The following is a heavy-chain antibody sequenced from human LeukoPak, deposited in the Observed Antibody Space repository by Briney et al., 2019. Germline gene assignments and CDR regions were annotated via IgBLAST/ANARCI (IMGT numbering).Heavy chain of an antibody. J-gene: IGHJ4*02. D-gene: IGHD2-15*01. CDR1: GFIFSNYY. V-gene: IGHV3-11*04. CDR2: ISSSSSTI. CDR3: VRSGVVAAMDFDY. Sequence: PGGSLRLSCAASGFIFSNYYMSWIRQAPGKGLEWVSYISSSSSTIYYADSVKGRFTISRDNAKNSLYLQMNSLRAEDTAVYYCVRSGVVAAMDFDYWGQGTLVTVSS.